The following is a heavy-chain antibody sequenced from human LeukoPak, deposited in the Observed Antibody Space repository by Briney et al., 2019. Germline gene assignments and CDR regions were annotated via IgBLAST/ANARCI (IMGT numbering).Heavy chain of an antibody. J-gene: IGHJ5*02. CDR3: ARYGSGRKFNP. V-gene: IGHV3-7*01. CDR2: INQDGSEK. CDR1: GFTFSSYE. Sequence: PGGSLRLSCAASGFTFSSYEMNWVRQAPGKGLEWVANINQDGSEKYYVDSLKGRFTISRDNAKNSLFLQINSLTVEDTAVYYCARYGSGRKFNPCGQGTLVTVSS. D-gene: IGHD3-3*01.